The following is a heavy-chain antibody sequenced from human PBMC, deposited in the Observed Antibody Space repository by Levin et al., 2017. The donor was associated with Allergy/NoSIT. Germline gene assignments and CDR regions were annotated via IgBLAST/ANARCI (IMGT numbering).Heavy chain of an antibody. CDR3: VRVVGDSGDYLLDS. J-gene: IGHJ4*02. Sequence: SETLSLTCTVSGVSITYYYWSWVRQTPGKGLEWIGYIYYSGNANYNPSLRSRVTISVDTSKNQLSLKLSSLTAADTAVYYCVRVVGDSGDYLLDSWGQGTRVTVSS. CDR2: IYYSGNA. D-gene: IGHD4-17*01. V-gene: IGHV4-59*01. CDR1: GVSITYYY.